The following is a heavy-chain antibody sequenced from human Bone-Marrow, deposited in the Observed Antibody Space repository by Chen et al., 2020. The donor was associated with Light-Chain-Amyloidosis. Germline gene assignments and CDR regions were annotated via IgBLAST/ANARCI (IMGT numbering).Heavy chain of an antibody. V-gene: IGHV3-23*04. J-gene: IGHJ4*02. D-gene: IGHD3-10*01. CDR2: LSGSGGTT. CDR3: AKDPRYGSGSYWGYYFDF. Sequence: EVQLVESGGGLEQPGMSLKLSCAASGFTFGHYAMRWVRQAPGKGLEWVSTLSGSGGTTYYADSVRGRFTISRDNFQNTLYLQMNSLRAEDTAVYYCAKDPRYGSGSYWGYYFDFWGQGALVTVSS. CDR1: GFTFGHYA.